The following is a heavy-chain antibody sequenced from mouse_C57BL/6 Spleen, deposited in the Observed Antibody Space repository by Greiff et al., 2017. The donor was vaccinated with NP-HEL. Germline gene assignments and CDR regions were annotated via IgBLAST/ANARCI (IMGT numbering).Heavy chain of an antibody. CDR3: ARTFYYGSSYWYFDV. CDR2: IYPRDGST. J-gene: IGHJ1*03. D-gene: IGHD1-1*01. Sequence: QVQLQQSGPELVKPGASVKLSCKASGYTFTSYDINWVKQRPGQGLEWIGWIYPRDGSTKYNEKFKGKAKLTVVTSSNTAYMELHSLTSEDSAVYFWARTFYYGSSYWYFDVWGTGTTVTVSS. CDR1: GYTFTSYD. V-gene: IGHV1-85*01.